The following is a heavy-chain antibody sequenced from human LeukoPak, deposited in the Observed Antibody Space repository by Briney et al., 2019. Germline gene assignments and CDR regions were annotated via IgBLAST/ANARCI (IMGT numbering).Heavy chain of an antibody. CDR1: GGSISSSSYY. Sequence: SSETLSLTCTVSGGSISSSSYYWGWIRQPPGKGLEWIGSIYYSGSTYYNPSLKSRVTISVDTSKNQFSLKLSSVTAADTAVYYCARLYDFWSGDPVRVFDYWGQGTLVTVSS. J-gene: IGHJ4*02. V-gene: IGHV4-39*01. D-gene: IGHD3-3*01. CDR2: IYYSGST. CDR3: ARLYDFWSGDPVRVFDY.